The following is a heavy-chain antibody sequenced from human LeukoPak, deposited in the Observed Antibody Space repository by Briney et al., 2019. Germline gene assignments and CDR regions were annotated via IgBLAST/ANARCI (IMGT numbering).Heavy chain of an antibody. CDR3: AREGLYCSGGSCYSGFDY. CDR2: ISSSSSYI. CDR1: GFTFSSYS. V-gene: IGHV3-21*01. J-gene: IGHJ4*02. D-gene: IGHD2-15*01. Sequence: GGSLRLSCAASGFTFSSYSMNWVRQAPGKGLEWVSSISSSSSYIYYADSVKGRFTISRDNAKNSLYLQMNSLRAEDTAVYYCAREGLYCSGGSCYSGFDYWGQGTLVTVSS.